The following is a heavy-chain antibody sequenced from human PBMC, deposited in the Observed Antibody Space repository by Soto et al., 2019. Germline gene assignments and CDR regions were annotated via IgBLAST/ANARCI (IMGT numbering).Heavy chain of an antibody. J-gene: IGHJ6*02. D-gene: IGHD5-12*01. Sequence: QVQLVESGGGVVQPGRSLRLSCAASGFTFSRYGMHWVRQAPGTGLEWVAVISYDGSNKYYADSVKGRFTISSDNSKNTLYLQMNSLRAEDTAVYYCAKAPGKRGYSDYDLYYGMDVWGQGTTVTVSS. CDR1: GFTFSRYG. CDR2: ISYDGSNK. V-gene: IGHV3-30*18. CDR3: AKAPGKRGYSDYDLYYGMDV.